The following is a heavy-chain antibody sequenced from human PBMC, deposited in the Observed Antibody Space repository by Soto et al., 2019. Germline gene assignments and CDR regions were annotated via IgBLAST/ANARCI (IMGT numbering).Heavy chain of an antibody. CDR2: IYYSGST. CDR1: GGSISSYY. J-gene: IGHJ6*03. Sequence: TSETLSLTCTVSGGSISSYYWSWIRQPPGTGLEWIGYIYYSGSTNYNPSLKSRVTISVDTSRTQFSLKLSSVTAADTAVYYCARLTPYSYCSWGHYYMDVWGKGTMVTVSS. D-gene: IGHD5-18*01. V-gene: IGHV4-59*08. CDR3: ARLTPYSYCSWGHYYMDV.